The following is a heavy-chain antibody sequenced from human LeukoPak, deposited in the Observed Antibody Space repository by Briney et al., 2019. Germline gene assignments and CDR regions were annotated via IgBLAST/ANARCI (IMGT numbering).Heavy chain of an antibody. CDR2: IYTRGST. J-gene: IGHJ3*02. CDR3: ARGRYCSADICSGGDAFDI. Sequence: SETLSLTCTASGGSINNYYWSWIRQPAGKGLEWIGRIYTRGSTNYNPSLKSRVTMSVDTSKNQFSLKLSSVTAADTAVYYCARGRYCSADICSGGDAFDIWGQGTMVSVSS. V-gene: IGHV4-4*07. D-gene: IGHD2-15*01. CDR1: GGSINNYY.